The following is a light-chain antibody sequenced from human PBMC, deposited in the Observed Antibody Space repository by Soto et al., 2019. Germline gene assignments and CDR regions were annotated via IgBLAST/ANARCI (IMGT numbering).Light chain of an antibody. CDR3: SSYTSSSTLVL. Sequence: QSALTQPASVSGSPGQSITISCTGTSSDVGGYNYVSWYQQHPGKAPKLMIYEVSNRPSGVSNRFSGSKSGNTASLTISGLQAEDEADYDCSSYTSSSTLVLFGGGTKLTVL. V-gene: IGLV2-14*01. J-gene: IGLJ2*01. CDR1: SSDVGGYNY. CDR2: EVS.